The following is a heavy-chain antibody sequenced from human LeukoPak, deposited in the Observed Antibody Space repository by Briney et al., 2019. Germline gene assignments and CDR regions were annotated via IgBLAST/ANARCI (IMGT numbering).Heavy chain of an antibody. J-gene: IGHJ6*03. Sequence: PGGSLRLSCAASGFTFSSYGMNWVRQAPGKGLEWVSSISSSGSYIYYADSVKGRFTISRDNAKNSLYLQMNSLRAEDTAVYYCARESDGSGSYYISYYYYYYMDVWGKGTTVTVSS. V-gene: IGHV3-21*01. D-gene: IGHD3-10*01. CDR3: ARESDGSGSYYISYYYYYYMDV. CDR1: GFTFSSYG. CDR2: ISSSGSYI.